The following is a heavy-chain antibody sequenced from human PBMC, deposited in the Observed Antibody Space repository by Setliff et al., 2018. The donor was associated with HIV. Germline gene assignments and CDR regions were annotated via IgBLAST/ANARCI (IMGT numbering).Heavy chain of an antibody. D-gene: IGHD6-13*01. Sequence: ASVKVSCKASGYTFTSYYMHWVRQAPGQGLEWMGIINPSSGSTSYAQKFQGRVTMTRDTSTSTVYMELSSLRSEDTAVYYCARTAAGYNWFDPWGQGTLVTVSS. V-gene: IGHV1-46*01. CDR1: GYTFTSYY. J-gene: IGHJ5*02. CDR2: INPSSGST. CDR3: ARTAAGYNWFDP.